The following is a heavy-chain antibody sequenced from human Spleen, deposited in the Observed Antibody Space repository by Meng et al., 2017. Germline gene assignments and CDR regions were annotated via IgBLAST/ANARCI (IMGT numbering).Heavy chain of an antibody. CDR1: GFTFSSYW. V-gene: IGHV3-74*01. D-gene: IGHD3-22*01. CDR3: ARGYYYDSSGYYLLY. CDR2: INTDGTTT. J-gene: IGHJ4*02. Sequence: GESLKISCAASGFTFSSYWMHWVRQTPGKGLVWVSRINTDGTTTTYADSVKGRFTISRDNAQNSLYLQMNSLRAEDTAVYYCARGYYYDSSGYYLLYWGQGTLVTVSS.